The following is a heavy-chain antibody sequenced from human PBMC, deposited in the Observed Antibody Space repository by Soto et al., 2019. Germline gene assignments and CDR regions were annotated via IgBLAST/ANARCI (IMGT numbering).Heavy chain of an antibody. CDR2: MYYSETT. CDR1: GASINDFY. CDR3: ARANSSTWYKLEYKWFDP. V-gene: IGHV4-59*01. D-gene: IGHD6-13*01. Sequence: SETLSLTCTVSGASINDFYWSWIRQTPGKGLEWVGFMYYSETTKYNPSLKGRVNMSLDTSKNQVSLHLKSVTAADTAVYYCARANSSTWYKLEYKWFDPWGQGTPVTVSS. J-gene: IGHJ5*02.